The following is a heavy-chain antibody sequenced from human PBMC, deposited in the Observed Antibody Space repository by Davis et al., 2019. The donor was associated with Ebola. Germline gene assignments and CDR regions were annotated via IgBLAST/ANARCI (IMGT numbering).Heavy chain of an antibody. CDR2: ISYDGSNK. V-gene: IGHV3-30-3*01. CDR1: GFTFSRYA. J-gene: IGHJ4*02. CDR3: ARDPGY. Sequence: GESLKISCAASGFTFSRYAIHWVRQAPGKGLEWVAVISYDGSNKYYADSVKGRFTISRDNSKNTRYLQMNSPRAEDTAVYYCARDPGYWGQGTLVTVSS.